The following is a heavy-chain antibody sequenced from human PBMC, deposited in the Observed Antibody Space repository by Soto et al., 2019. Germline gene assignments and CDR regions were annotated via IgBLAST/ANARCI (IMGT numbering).Heavy chain of an antibody. V-gene: IGHV3-21*01. J-gene: IGHJ4*02. D-gene: IGHD2-2*01. Sequence: GGSLRLSCTVSGFAFNNYGINWVRQAPGKGLEWVSSISKSDYTYYSDSVKGRFAISRDNAKSSVSLQMNTLRVEDTAVYYCAREDSIIIPAVSDFWGQGTLVTVSS. CDR3: AREDSIIIPAVSDF. CDR2: ISKSDYT. CDR1: GFAFNNYG.